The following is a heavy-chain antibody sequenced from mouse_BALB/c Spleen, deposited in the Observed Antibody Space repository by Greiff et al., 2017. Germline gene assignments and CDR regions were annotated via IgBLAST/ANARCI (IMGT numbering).Heavy chain of an antibody. CDR3: ARTGTGY. J-gene: IGHJ2*01. V-gene: IGHV14-3*02. CDR2: IDPANGNT. Sequence: EVKVEESGAELVKPGASVKLSCTASGFNIKDTYMHWVKQRPEQGLEWIGRIDPANGNTKYDPKFQGKATITADTSSNTAYLQLSSLTSEDTAVYYCARTGTGYWGQGTTLTVSS. CDR1: GFNIKDTY. D-gene: IGHD4-1*01.